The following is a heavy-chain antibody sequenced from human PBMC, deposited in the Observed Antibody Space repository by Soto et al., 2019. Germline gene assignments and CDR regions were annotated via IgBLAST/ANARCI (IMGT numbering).Heavy chain of an antibody. V-gene: IGHV3-11*01. J-gene: IGHJ6*03. CDR2: ISSSGSTI. CDR1: GFTFSDYY. D-gene: IGHD4-17*01. CDR3: ARGSDLRRSWYGDYLTLNPWYYMDV. Sequence: GGSLRLSCAASGFTFSDYYMSWIRQAPGKGLEWVSYISSSGSTIYYADSVKGRFTISRDNAKNSLYLQMNSLRAEDTAVYYCARGSDLRRSWYGDYLTLNPWYYMDVWGKGTTVTVSS.